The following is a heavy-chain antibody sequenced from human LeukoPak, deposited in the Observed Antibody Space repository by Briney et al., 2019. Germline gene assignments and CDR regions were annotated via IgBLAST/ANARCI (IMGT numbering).Heavy chain of an antibody. CDR1: GFTFSSYA. V-gene: IGHV3-23*01. J-gene: IGHJ4*02. Sequence: GGSLRLSCAASGFTFSSYAMSWVRQAPGKGLEWVSAISGSGGSTYYADSVKGRFTISRDNSKNTLYLQMNSLRAEDTAVYYCAKDDNYYGSGSYQDHWGQGTLVTVSS. CDR2: ISGSGGST. D-gene: IGHD3-10*01. CDR3: AKDDNYYGSGSYQDH.